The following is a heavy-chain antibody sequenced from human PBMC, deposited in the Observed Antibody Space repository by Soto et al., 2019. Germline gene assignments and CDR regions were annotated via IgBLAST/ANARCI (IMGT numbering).Heavy chain of an antibody. D-gene: IGHD2-2*01. V-gene: IGHV2-5*02. CDR3: AHRLAAVEDIVVVPAATRESWFDP. CDR2: IYWDDDK. J-gene: IGHJ5*02. CDR1: GFSLSTSGVG. Sequence: QITLKESGPTLVKPTQTLTLTCTFSGFSLSTSGVGVGWIRQPPGKALEWLALIYWDDDKRYSPSLKSRLTITKDTSKNRVVLTMTNMDPVDTATYYCAHRLAAVEDIVVVPAATRESWFDPWGQGTLVTVSS.